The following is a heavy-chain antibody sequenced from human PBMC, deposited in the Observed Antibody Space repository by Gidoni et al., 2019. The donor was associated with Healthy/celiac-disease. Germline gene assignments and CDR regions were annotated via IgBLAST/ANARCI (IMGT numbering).Heavy chain of an antibody. J-gene: IGHJ6*02. D-gene: IGHD2-15*01. Sequence: QVQLVQSGAEVKKPGSSVKVSCKASGGTFSSYAISWVRQAPGQGLEWMGGIIPIFGTANYAQKFQGRVTITADESTSTAYMELSSLRSEDTAVYYCAVVVAATSSPTYGMDVWGQGTTVTVSS. CDR3: AVVVAATSSPTYGMDV. CDR1: GGTFSSYA. CDR2: IIPIFGTA. V-gene: IGHV1-69*01.